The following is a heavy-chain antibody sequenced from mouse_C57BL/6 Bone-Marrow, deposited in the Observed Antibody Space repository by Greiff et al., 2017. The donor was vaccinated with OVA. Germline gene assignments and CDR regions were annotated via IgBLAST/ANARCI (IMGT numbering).Heavy chain of an antibody. CDR3: ARSRVLRYWFAY. J-gene: IGHJ3*01. D-gene: IGHD1-1*01. CDR2: INPSNGGT. V-gene: IGHV1-53*01. CDR1: GYTFTSYW. Sequence: QVQLQQSGTELVKPGASVKLSCKASGYTFTSYWMHWVKQRPGQGLEWIGNINPSNGGTNYNEKFKSKATLTVEKSSSTAYMQLSSLTSEDSAVYYCARSRVLRYWFAYWGQGTLVTVSA.